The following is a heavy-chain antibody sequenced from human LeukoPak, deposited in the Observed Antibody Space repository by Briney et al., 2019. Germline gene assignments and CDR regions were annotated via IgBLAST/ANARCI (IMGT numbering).Heavy chain of an antibody. D-gene: IGHD5-24*01. CDR2: IIPIFGTA. CDR3: ARPRTVRWLQLRHSGAFDI. J-gene: IGHJ3*02. CDR1: GGTFSSYA. Sequence: SVKVSCKASGGTFSSYAISWLRQAPAQGLEWMGGIIPIFGTANYAQKFQGRVTITADESTSTAYMELSSLRSEDTAVYYCARPRTVRWLQLRHSGAFDIWGQGTMVTVSS. V-gene: IGHV1-69*01.